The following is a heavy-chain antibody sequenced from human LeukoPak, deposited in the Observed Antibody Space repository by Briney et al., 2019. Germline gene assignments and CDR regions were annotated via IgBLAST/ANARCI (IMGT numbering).Heavy chain of an antibody. D-gene: IGHD6-13*01. J-gene: IGHJ6*02. CDR1: GGSISSGDYY. Sequence: PSETLSLTCTVSGGSISSGDYYWSWIRQHPGKGLEWIGYIYYSGSTYYNPSLMSRVTISVDTSKNQFSLKLSSVTAADTAVCYCARSLYSSSWAPYYYYGMDVWGQGTTVTVSS. V-gene: IGHV4-31*03. CDR3: ARSLYSSSWAPYYYYGMDV. CDR2: IYYSGST.